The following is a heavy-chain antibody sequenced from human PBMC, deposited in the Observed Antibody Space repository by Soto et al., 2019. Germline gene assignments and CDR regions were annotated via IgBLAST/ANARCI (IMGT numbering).Heavy chain of an antibody. D-gene: IGHD5-12*01. CDR1: GFSFSSYG. Sequence: QVQLVESGGGVVQPGRSLRLSCTASGFSFSSYGMRWVRQAPGKGLEWVALIWYDGSDKYYADSVKGRLMISRDNSKNTLFLQMNSLRAEDTAVYYCVRGSGHYYYAMAVWGQGTTVTVSS. CDR3: VRGSGHYYYAMAV. J-gene: IGHJ6*02. V-gene: IGHV3-33*01. CDR2: IWYDGSDK.